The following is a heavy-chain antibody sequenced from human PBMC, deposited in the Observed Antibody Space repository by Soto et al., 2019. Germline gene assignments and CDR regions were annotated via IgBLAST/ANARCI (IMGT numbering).Heavy chain of an antibody. V-gene: IGHV4-38-2*02. CDR3: AREYSSSSGYFDF. D-gene: IGHD6-6*01. Sequence: SETLSLTCDVSGYSISSGYYWGWIRQPPGKGLEWLGSVYHSGNTHYSSSLRSRLTISVDTSRNQFSLKLSSVTAADTAVFYCAREYSSSSGYFDFWGQGTLVTAPQ. CDR1: GYSISSGYY. J-gene: IGHJ4*02. CDR2: VYHSGNT.